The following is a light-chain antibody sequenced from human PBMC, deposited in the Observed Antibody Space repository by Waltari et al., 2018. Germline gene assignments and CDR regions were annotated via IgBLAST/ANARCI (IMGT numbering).Light chain of an antibody. CDR1: QSVGRS. V-gene: IGKV3-20*01. J-gene: IGKJ1*01. Sequence: EIVLTQSPGTLSLSPGERATLSCRASQSVGRSLAWYQQNRGRAPSLLIYATSTRATGIPDRFSGSGSGTDFSLTISRLEPEDFAVYYCQHYVRLPVTFGLGTKVEIK. CDR2: ATS. CDR3: QHYVRLPVT.